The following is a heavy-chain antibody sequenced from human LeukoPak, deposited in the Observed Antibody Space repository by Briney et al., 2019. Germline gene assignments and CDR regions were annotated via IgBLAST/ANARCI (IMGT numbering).Heavy chain of an antibody. V-gene: IGHV4-4*07. D-gene: IGHD3-10*01. CDR1: GGSISSYY. CDR2: IYISGSGST. J-gene: IGHJ3*02. Sequence: SETLSLTCTVSGGSISSYYWSWIRQPAGKGLEWIGRIYISGSGSTNYNPSLKSRVTMSVDTSKNQFSLKLNSVTAADTAVYYCAKSNGYGLIDIWGQGTMVTVSS. CDR3: AKSNGYGLIDI.